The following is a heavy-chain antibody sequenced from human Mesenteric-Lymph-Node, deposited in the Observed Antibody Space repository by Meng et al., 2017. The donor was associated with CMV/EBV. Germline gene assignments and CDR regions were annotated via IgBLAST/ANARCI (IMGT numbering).Heavy chain of an antibody. CDR1: GFTVSSNY. CDR2: IYSGGNT. Sequence: GESLKISCTASGFTVSSNYMSWVRQAPGKGLEWVSVIYSGGNTDYTDSVKGRFTISRDNSKNTLYLQMNSLRAEDTAVYYCARVTSSSDYYYYYGMDVWGQGTTVTVSS. V-gene: IGHV3-53*05. CDR3: ARVTSSSDYYYYYGMDV. D-gene: IGHD6-6*01. J-gene: IGHJ6*02.